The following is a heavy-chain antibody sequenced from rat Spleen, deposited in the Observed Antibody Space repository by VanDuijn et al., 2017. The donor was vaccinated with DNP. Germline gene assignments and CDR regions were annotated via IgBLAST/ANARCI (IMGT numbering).Heavy chain of an antibody. V-gene: IGHV5-20*01. CDR1: GFTFSSYW. D-gene: IGHD1-6*01. CDR3: TRGVYYGSSWAFDY. CDR2: ISYDGGRT. Sequence: EVQLVESGGGLVQPGRSLKLSCVASGFTFSSYWMYWLRLTPGKGLEWVAAISYDGGRTYYRDSVKDRFTISRDYAKSSLYLQMDSLRSEDTATYYCTRGVYYGSSWAFDYWGHGVMVTVSS. J-gene: IGHJ2*01.